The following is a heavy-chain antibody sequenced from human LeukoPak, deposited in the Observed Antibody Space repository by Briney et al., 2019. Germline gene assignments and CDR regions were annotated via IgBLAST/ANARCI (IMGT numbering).Heavy chain of an antibody. D-gene: IGHD3-22*01. CDR1: GGSISSYY. V-gene: IGHV4-59*01. J-gene: IGHJ4*02. CDR2: IYYSGST. Sequence: SETLSLTCTVSGGSISSYYWSWIRQPPGKGLEWIGYIYYSGSTNYNPSLKSRVTISVDTSKNQFSLKLSSVTAADTAVYYCARGRMPDYYDSGGYQRRFDYWGQGTLVTVSS. CDR3: ARGRMPDYYDSGGYQRRFDY.